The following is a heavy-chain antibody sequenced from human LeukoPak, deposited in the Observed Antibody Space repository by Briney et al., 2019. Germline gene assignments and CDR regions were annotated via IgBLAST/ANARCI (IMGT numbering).Heavy chain of an antibody. CDR3: ARSPYCSAGSSYSFDP. D-gene: IGHD2-15*01. J-gene: IGHJ5*02. V-gene: IGHV4-34*01. Sequence: SETLSLTCAVYGGSFSGYYWSWVCQPPGKGLEWIGEINHSGSTNYNPSLKSRVTISVDTCENQFSLKLSSVPAADTAVYYCARSPYCSAGSSYSFDPWGQGTLVTVSS. CDR2: INHSGST. CDR1: GGSFSGYY.